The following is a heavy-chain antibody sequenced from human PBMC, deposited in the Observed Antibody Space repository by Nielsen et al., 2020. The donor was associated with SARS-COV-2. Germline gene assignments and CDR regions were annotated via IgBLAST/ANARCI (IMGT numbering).Heavy chain of an antibody. CDR3: AREDYGDYEERYYYGMDV. D-gene: IGHD4-17*01. J-gene: IGHJ6*02. V-gene: IGHV3-33*01. CDR1: GFTFSSYG. CDR2: IWYDGSNK. Sequence: GESLKISCAASGFTFSSYGMHWVRQAPGKGLEWVAVIWYDGSNKYYADSVKGRFTISRDNSKNTLYLQMNSLRAEDTAVYYCAREDYGDYEERYYYGMDVWGQGTTVTVSS.